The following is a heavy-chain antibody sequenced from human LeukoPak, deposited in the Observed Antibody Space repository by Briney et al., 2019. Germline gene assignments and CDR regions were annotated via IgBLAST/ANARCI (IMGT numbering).Heavy chain of an antibody. CDR3: ARDIVVVPAAKPYYYYYYGMDV. CDR2: ISSSSSYI. V-gene: IGHV3-21*01. D-gene: IGHD2-2*02. Sequence: GGSLRLSCAASGFTFSSYSMNWVRQAPGKGLEWVSSISSSSSYIYYADSVKGRFTISRDNAKNSLYLQMNSLRAEGTAVYYCARDIVVVPAAKPYYYYYYGMDVWGQGTTVTVSS. CDR1: GFTFSSYS. J-gene: IGHJ6*02.